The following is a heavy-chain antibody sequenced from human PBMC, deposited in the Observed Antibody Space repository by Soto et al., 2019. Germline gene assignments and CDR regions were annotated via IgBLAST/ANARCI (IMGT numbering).Heavy chain of an antibody. Sequence: SLRLSCAASGFTFSSYAMHWVRQAPGKGLEWVAVISYDGSNKYYADSVKGRFTISRDNSKNTLYLQMNSLRAEDTAVYYCARDRDSSGYYGFDYWGQGTLVTVSS. D-gene: IGHD3-22*01. CDR3: ARDRDSSGYYGFDY. CDR2: ISYDGSNK. J-gene: IGHJ4*02. V-gene: IGHV3-30-3*01. CDR1: GFTFSSYA.